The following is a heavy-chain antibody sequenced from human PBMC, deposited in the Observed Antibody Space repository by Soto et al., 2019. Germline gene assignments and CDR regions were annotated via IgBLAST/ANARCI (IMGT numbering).Heavy chain of an antibody. D-gene: IGHD1-26*01. Sequence: ASVKVSCKASGFTFSTSAVQWVRQARGQSLEWMGWISVYIGNTKYAQKLQGRVTMTTDTSTSTAYMELRSLRSDDTAVYYCARDAAVGLFDYWGQGTLVTVSS. V-gene: IGHV1-18*01. CDR2: ISVYIGNT. CDR3: ARDAAVGLFDY. CDR1: GFTFSTSA. J-gene: IGHJ4*02.